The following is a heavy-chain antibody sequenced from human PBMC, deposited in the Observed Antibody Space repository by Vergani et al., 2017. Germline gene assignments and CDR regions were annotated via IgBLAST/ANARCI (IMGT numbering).Heavy chain of an antibody. CDR2: IYSGGST. CDR3: ARGSVVEWWQIDY. D-gene: IGHD3-3*01. Sequence: EVQLVETGGGLIQPGGSSRLSCAASGFTVSSNYMSWVRQAPGKGLEWVSVIYSGGSTYYADSVKGRFTMSRDNSKNTLYLQMNSLRAEDTAVYYCARGSVVEWWQIDYWGQGTLVTVSS. J-gene: IGHJ4*02. CDR1: GFTVSSNY. V-gene: IGHV3-53*02.